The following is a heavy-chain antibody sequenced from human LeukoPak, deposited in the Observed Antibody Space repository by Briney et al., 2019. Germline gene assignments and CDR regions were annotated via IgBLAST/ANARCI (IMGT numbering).Heavy chain of an antibody. V-gene: IGHV1-8*01. J-gene: IGHJ4*02. CDR3: ARGAYYDSWSGYYSHFDY. Sequence: ASVKVSCKASGYTFTSYDINWVRQATGQGLEWMGWMNPNSGNTGYAQKFQGRVTMTRNTSISTAYMELSSLRSEDTAVYYCARGAYYDSWSGYYSHFDYWGQGTLVTVSS. CDR1: GYTFTSYD. CDR2: MNPNSGNT. D-gene: IGHD3-3*01.